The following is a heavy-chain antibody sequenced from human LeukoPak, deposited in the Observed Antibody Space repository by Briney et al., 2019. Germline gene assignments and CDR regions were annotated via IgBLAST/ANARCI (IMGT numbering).Heavy chain of an antibody. CDR1: GYTFASYD. CDR2: MNPNSGNT. J-gene: IGHJ4*02. CDR3: ARGPTWQQWLSSPYYFDY. D-gene: IGHD6-19*01. Sequence: ASVKVSCKASGYTFASYDINWVRQATGQGLEWMGWMNPNSGNTGYAQKFQGRVTITRNTSISTAYMELSSLRSEDTAVYYCARGPTWQQWLSSPYYFDYWAQGTLVTVSS. V-gene: IGHV1-8*02.